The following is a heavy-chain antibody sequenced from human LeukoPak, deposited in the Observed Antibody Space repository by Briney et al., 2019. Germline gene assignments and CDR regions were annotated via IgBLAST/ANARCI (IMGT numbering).Heavy chain of an antibody. CDR2: ISGSSGST. J-gene: IGHJ4*02. D-gene: IGHD3-22*01. V-gene: IGHV3-23*01. CDR3: AKDGGGYDTSGYYYGDY. Sequence: PGGSLRLSCATSGFIFSNYAVNWVRQAPGKGLEWVSTISGSSGSTYYADSVKGRFTISRDNSKNTLYLQMNSLRAEDTAVYYCAKDGGGYDTSGYYYGDYWGQGTLVTVSS. CDR1: GFIFSNYA.